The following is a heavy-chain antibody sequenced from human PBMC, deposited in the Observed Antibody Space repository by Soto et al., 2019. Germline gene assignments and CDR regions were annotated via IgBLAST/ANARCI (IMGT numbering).Heavy chain of an antibody. CDR1: GFTFSTYA. V-gene: IGHV3-23*01. J-gene: IGHJ6*03. Sequence: PGGSRRLSCAASGFTFSTYAMSWVRQAPGKGLEWVSTITTSGGNTYYADSVQGRFTISRDNSKNTLYLQMNSLRAEDTAVYYCAGRYCTNGVCYTNYYYYIDVWGKGTTVTVSS. CDR3: AGRYCTNGVCYTNYYYYIDV. D-gene: IGHD2-8*01. CDR2: ITTSGGNT.